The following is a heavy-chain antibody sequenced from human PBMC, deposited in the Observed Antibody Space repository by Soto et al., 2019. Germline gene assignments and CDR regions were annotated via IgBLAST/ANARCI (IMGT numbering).Heavy chain of an antibody. J-gene: IGHJ6*02. D-gene: IGHD5-12*01. CDR2: IIPIFGTA. V-gene: IGHV1-69*13. Sequence: SVKVSCKASGGTFSSYSISWVRQAPGQGLEWMGGIIPIFGTANYAQKFQGRVTITADESTSTAYMELSSLRSEDTAVYYCARNPKSGYDWHHYYGMDVLGQGTQGT. CDR1: GGTFSSYS. CDR3: ARNPKSGYDWHHYYGMDV.